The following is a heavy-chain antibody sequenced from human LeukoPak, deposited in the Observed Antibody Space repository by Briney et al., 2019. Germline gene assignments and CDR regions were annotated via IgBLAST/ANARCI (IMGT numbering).Heavy chain of an antibody. Sequence: GGSLRLSCAASGFTFSNYAMSWVRQAPGQGLDWVSAISDSGVTAYYADSVKGRFTISRDNSKSTLYLQMNSLRAEGTAVYYCAKFAGEFDPWGQGTLVTVSS. CDR3: AKFAGEFDP. CDR1: GFTFSNYA. V-gene: IGHV3-23*01. D-gene: IGHD3-16*01. CDR2: ISDSGVTA. J-gene: IGHJ5*02.